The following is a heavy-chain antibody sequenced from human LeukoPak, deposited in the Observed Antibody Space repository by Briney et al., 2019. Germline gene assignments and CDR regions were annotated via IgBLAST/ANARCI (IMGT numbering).Heavy chain of an antibody. V-gene: IGHV4-34*01. D-gene: IGHD1-26*01. CDR2: INHSGST. J-gene: IGHJ4*02. CDR3: ARKPQWELLMLDY. Sequence: SETLSLTCAVYGGSFSGYYWSWIRQPPGKGLEWIGEINHSGSTNYNPSLKSRVTISVDTSKNQFSLKLSSVTAADTAVYYCARKPQWELLMLDYWGQGTLVTVSS. CDR1: GGSFSGYY.